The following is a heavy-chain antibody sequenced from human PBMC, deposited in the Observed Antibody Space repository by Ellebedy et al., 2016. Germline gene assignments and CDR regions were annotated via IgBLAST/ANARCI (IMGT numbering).Heavy chain of an antibody. J-gene: IGHJ4*02. CDR3: TRDVRSTYFDY. CDR1: GFTFSDYG. Sequence: GGSLRLSCAASGFTFSDYGMHWVRQAPGKGLEWLAVIWHDGGSRYYADSVKGRFTISRDNSKNAMYLQMNSLRAEDTAVYYCTRDVRSTYFDYWGQGTLVTVSS. CDR2: IWHDGGSR. V-gene: IGHV3-33*01.